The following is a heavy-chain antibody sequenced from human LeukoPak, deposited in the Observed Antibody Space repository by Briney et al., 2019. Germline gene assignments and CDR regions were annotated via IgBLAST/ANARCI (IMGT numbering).Heavy chain of an antibody. CDR3: ARGHYDFWSGYYLPQPYYFDY. CDR2: IYYSGST. V-gene: IGHV4-59*08. Sequence: SETLSLTCTVSGGSISSYYWSWIRQPPGKGLEWIGYIYYSGSTNYNPSLKGRVTISVDTSKNQFSLRLSSVTAADTAVYYCARGHYDFWSGYYLPQPYYFDYWGQGTLVTVSS. D-gene: IGHD3-3*01. J-gene: IGHJ4*02. CDR1: GGSISSYY.